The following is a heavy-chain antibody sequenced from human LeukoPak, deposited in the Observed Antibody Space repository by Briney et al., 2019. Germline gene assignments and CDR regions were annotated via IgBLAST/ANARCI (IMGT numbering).Heavy chain of an antibody. CDR2: INPSGGST. J-gene: IGHJ4*02. CDR1: GYTFTSYY. Sequence: GASVKVSCKASGYTFTSYYMHWVRQAPGQGLEWMGIINPSGGSTSYAQKFQGRVTMTRDMSTSTVYMELSSLRSEDTAVYYCARDQSSTGGSGGVDYWGQGTLVTVSS. V-gene: IGHV1-46*01. D-gene: IGHD3-10*01. CDR3: ARDQSSTGGSGGVDY.